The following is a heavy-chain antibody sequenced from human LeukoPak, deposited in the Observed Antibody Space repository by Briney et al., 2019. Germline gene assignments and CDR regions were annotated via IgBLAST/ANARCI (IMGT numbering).Heavy chain of an antibody. D-gene: IGHD6-19*01. CDR1: GLTVSSNC. V-gene: IGHV3-53*01. Sequence: GGSLRLSCAASGLTVSSNCMSWIRQAPGKGLEWVSSIEYSETSTHYADAVKGRFTISRDNSKNTLYLQLNSLSDEDTAAYFCARNSGWYGISWGQGTLVTVSS. J-gene: IGHJ4*02. CDR2: IEYSETST. CDR3: ARNSGWYGIS.